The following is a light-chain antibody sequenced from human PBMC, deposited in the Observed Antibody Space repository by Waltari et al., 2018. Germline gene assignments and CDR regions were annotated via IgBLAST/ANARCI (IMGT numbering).Light chain of an antibody. CDR2: EVT. CDR3: SSYAGGSWV. CDR1: SSDVGGFNY. J-gene: IGLJ3*02. Sequence: QSALTHPPSASGSPGQSVTISCTGTSSDVGGFNYVSWYQQNPGKVPKLMIYEVTKRPSGVPDRFSGSKSGNTASLTVSGLQTEDEADYYCSSYAGGSWVFGGGTKLTVL. V-gene: IGLV2-8*01.